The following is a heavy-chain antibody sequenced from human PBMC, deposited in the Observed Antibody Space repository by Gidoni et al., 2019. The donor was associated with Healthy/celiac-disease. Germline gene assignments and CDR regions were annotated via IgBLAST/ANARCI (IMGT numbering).Heavy chain of an antibody. Sequence: QVQLVQSGAEVKKPGASVKVSCKASGYTFTSYGISWVRQAPGQGLEWMGWISAYNGNTNYAQKLQGRVTMTTDTSTSTAYMELRSLRSDDTAVYYCARDVQWLVLASPAEYYFDYWGQGTLVTVSS. CDR3: ARDVQWLVLASPAEYYFDY. J-gene: IGHJ4*02. CDR2: ISAYNGNT. V-gene: IGHV1-18*01. D-gene: IGHD6-19*01. CDR1: GYTFTSYG.